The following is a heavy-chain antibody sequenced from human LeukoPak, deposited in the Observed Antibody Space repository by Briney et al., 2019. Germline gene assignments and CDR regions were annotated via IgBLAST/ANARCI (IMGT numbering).Heavy chain of an antibody. CDR2: IYYSGST. V-gene: IGHV4-39*02. CDR3: AREVPSYFDL. J-gene: IGHJ2*01. CDR1: GGSISSSSHY. Sequence: PSETLSLTCTVSGGSISSSSHYWGWIRQPPGKGLEWIGSIYYSGSTYYNPSLKSRVTISVDTSKNQFSLKLTSVTAADTAVYYCAREVPSYFDLWGRGTLVTVSS.